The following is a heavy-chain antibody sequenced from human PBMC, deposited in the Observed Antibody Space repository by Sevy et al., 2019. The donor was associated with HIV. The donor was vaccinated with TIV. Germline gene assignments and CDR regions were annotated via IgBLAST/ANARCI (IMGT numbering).Heavy chain of an antibody. V-gene: IGHV4-34*01. D-gene: IGHD4-17*01. J-gene: IGHJ4*02. CDR1: GGSFSGYY. CDR3: ARTGDYVVFDY. CDR2: INHSGST. Sequence: SETLSLTCAVYGGSFSGYYWSWIRQPPGKGLEWIGEINHSGSTNYNPSLKSRVTISVDTSKNQFSLKLSSVTAADTAVYYCARTGDYVVFDYWGQGTLATVSS.